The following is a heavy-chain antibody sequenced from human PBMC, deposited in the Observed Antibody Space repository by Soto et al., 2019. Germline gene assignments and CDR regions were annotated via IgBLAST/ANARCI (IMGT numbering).Heavy chain of an antibody. Sequence: PGGSLRLSCAASGFTFSSYGMHWVRQAPGKGLEWVAVISYDGSNKYYADSVKGRFTISRDNSKNTLYLQMNSLRAEDTAVYYSAKDKSSGWSPYFDYWGQGTLVTVSS. V-gene: IGHV3-30*18. CDR1: GFTFSSYG. D-gene: IGHD6-19*01. CDR3: AKDKSSGWSPYFDY. CDR2: ISYDGSNK. J-gene: IGHJ4*02.